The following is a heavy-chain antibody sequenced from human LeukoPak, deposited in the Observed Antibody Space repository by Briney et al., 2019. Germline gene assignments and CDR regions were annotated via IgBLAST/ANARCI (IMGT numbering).Heavy chain of an antibody. CDR1: GGSISSSNW. CDR3: AGGGYSYGSFRLYFDY. Sequence: SGTLSLTCAVSGGSISSSNWWSWVRQPPGKGLEWIGEIYHSGSTNYNPSLKSRVTISVDKSKNQFSLKLSSVTAADTAVYYCAGGGYSYGSFRLYFDYWGQGALVTVSS. J-gene: IGHJ4*02. CDR2: IYHSGST. V-gene: IGHV4-4*02. D-gene: IGHD5-18*01.